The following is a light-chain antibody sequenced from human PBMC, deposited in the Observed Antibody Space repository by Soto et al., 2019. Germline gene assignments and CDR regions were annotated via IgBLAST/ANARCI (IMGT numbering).Light chain of an antibody. Sequence: QSVLTQPASVSGSPGQSIPIFCTGTSSDVGGYNYVSWYQQHPGKAPKLMIYDVSNRPSGVSNRFSGSKSGNTASLTISGLQAEDEADYYCSSYTSSSTLVFGTGTKVT. V-gene: IGLV2-14*01. J-gene: IGLJ1*01. CDR3: SSYTSSSTLV. CDR1: SSDVGGYNY. CDR2: DVS.